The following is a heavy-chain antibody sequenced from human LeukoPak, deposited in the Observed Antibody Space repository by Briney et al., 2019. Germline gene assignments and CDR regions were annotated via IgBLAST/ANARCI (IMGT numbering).Heavy chain of an antibody. CDR2: IYPGDSDT. Sequence: GESLKISCKGSGYTFTNYWIAWVRQMPGKGLECMGIIYPGDSDTRYSPSFEGQVTISADRSINTAYLQWSSLRASDTATYYCARHSTTVTPRNFDYWGQGTLVTVSA. CDR3: ARHSTTVTPRNFDY. J-gene: IGHJ4*02. D-gene: IGHD4-17*01. CDR1: GYTFTNYW. V-gene: IGHV5-51*01.